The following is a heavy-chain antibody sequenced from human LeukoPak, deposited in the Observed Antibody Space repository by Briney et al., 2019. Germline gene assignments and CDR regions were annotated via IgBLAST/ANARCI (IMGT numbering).Heavy chain of an antibody. J-gene: IGHJ4*02. V-gene: IGHV3-33*01. D-gene: IGHD6-6*01. Sequence: GGSLRLSCAAFGFTYNNYGMHWVRQAPGKGLEWVAVIWYDGSNTYYADSVEGRFTISRDNSKNTLSLQKNSLRAEDTAVYFCAREGTGRPYDYWGQGTLVTVSP. CDR1: GFTYNNYG. CDR3: AREGTGRPYDY. CDR2: IWYDGSNT.